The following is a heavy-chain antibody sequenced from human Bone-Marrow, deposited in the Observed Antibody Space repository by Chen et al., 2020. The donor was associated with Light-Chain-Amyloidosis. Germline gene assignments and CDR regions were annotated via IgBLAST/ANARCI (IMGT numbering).Heavy chain of an antibody. CDR1: GASISSGGFY. Sequence: TCSVSGASISSGGFYWSWIRQHPGKGLEWIGYVYSRGSTHYNPSLKSRLTISADTSKNQFSLNLSSVXXXXTAVYYCARVTYFYDSSGYYYNFYFDYWGQGTLVTVSS. CDR2: VYSRGST. CDR3: ARVTYFYDSSGYYYNFYFDY. V-gene: IGHV4-31*03. D-gene: IGHD3-22*01. J-gene: IGHJ4*02.